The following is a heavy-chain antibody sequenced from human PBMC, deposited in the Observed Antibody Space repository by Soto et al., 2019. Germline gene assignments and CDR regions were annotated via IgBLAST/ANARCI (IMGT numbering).Heavy chain of an antibody. D-gene: IGHD1-7*01. Sequence: EVQLAESGGGMVQPGGSLRLSCVASGFTFSSYDMHWVRQAPGQGLEYVSSISSNGGTTYYGNSVKGRFTISRDNSKNTLYLQMGSLSAEDMAVYYCVRRVSGNYDYWGQGTLVTVSS. V-gene: IGHV3-64*01. CDR3: VRRVSGNYDY. CDR1: GFTFSSYD. CDR2: ISSNGGTT. J-gene: IGHJ4*02.